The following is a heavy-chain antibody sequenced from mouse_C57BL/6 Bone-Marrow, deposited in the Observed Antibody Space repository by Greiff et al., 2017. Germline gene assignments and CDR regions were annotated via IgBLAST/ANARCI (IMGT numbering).Heavy chain of an antibody. D-gene: IGHD1-1*01. CDR3: ARYKARSSYGDYYAMDY. CDR1: GYSITSDY. V-gene: IGHV3-8*01. J-gene: IGHJ4*01. CDR2: ISYSGST. Sequence: VQLKESGPGLAKPSQTLSLTCSFTGYSITSDYWNWIRKFPGNKLEYMGYISYSGSTYYNPSLKSRISITRDTSKNQYYLQLNSVTTEDTATYYCARYKARSSYGDYYAMDYWGQGTSVTVSS.